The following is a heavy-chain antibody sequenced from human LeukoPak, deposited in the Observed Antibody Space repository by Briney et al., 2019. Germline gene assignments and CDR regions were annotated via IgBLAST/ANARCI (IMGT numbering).Heavy chain of an antibody. CDR2: TYYTSKWYN. D-gene: IGHD3-10*02. CDR1: GDSVSSKSGG. CDR3: AREQLWSGPNRFDS. Sequence: SQTLSITCGISGDSVSSKSGGWNWIRQSPSRGLEWLGRTYYTSKWYNEYAVSMKSRITINSDTSKNQLSLHLDSVTPEDTAVYYCAREQLWSGPNRFDSWGQGTLVTVSS. V-gene: IGHV6-1*01. J-gene: IGHJ5*01.